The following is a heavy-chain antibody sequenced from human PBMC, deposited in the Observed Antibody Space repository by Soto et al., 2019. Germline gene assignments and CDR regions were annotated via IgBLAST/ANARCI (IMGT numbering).Heavy chain of an antibody. D-gene: IGHD4-17*01. CDR2: TRNKANSYTT. Sequence: SLRLSCAASGFTFSDHYMDWVRQAPGKGLEWVGRTRNKANSYTTEYAASVKGRFTISRDDSKNSLHLQMNSLKTEDTAVYYCARGPPSGVTTGYYYGMDVWSQGTTVTVSS. CDR1: GFTFSDHY. CDR3: ARGPPSGVTTGYYYGMDV. V-gene: IGHV3-72*01. J-gene: IGHJ6*02.